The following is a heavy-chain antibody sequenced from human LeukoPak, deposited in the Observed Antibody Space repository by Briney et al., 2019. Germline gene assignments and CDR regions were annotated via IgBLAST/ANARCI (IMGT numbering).Heavy chain of an antibody. CDR1: GYTFTSYG. J-gene: IGHJ4*02. V-gene: IGHV1-18*01. Sequence: ASVKVSCKASGYTFTSYGISWVRQAPGQGLEWMGWISAHNGDTNHAQKFQGRVSMTTDTSTSTGYMELRSLTSDDTAVYYCARDLKRTVGATTTSDYWGQGTLVTVSS. CDR2: ISAHNGDT. CDR3: ARDLKRTVGATTTSDY. D-gene: IGHD1-26*01.